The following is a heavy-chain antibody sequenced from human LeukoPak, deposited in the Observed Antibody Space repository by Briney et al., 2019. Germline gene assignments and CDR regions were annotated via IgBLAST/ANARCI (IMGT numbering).Heavy chain of an antibody. CDR3: ARALGHPEPYYFDY. CDR2: IYYSGST. CDR1: GGSLSCSRRY. Sequence: SETLSLTCTVSGGSLSCSRRYCGWIRQPPGKGLEWNRYIYYSGSTNYNPSLKSRVTISVDTSKNQFSLKLSSVTAADTAVYYCARALGHPEPYYFDYWGQGTLVTVSS. J-gene: IGHJ4*02. V-gene: IGHV4-61*01.